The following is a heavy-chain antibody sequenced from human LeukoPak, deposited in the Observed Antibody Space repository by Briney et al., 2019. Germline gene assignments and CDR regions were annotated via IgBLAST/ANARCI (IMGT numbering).Heavy chain of an antibody. D-gene: IGHD3-22*01. V-gene: IGHV1-3*03. CDR1: GYDFTKYA. CDR3: ARGVENYYDSSGYYYGGDY. J-gene: IGHJ4*02. Sequence: ASVKVSCKASGYDFTKYAVQWVRQAPGQRLEWMGWIDAGNGRTKYSQDFQGRVTITRDTSARIAYMELSSLTSDDMSVYYCARGVENYYDSSGYYYGGDYWGQGTLVTVSS. CDR2: IDAGNGRT.